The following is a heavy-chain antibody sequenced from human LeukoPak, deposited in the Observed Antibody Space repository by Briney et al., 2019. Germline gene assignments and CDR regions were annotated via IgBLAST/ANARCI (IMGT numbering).Heavy chain of an antibody. V-gene: IGHV3-23*01. CDR1: GFTVSSNY. J-gene: IGHJ4*02. CDR2: ISAGGGTT. D-gene: IGHD6-19*01. CDR3: AKDVSQWLVRLDY. Sequence: HAGGSLRLSCAASGFTVSSNYMSWVRQAPGKGLEWVSAISAGGGTTYYADSVKGRFTISRGNSKNTLYVQMNSLRAEDTAVYYCAKDVSQWLVRLDYWGQGVLVTVSS.